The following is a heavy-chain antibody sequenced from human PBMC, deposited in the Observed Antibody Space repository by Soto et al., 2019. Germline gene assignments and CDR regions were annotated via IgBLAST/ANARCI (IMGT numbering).Heavy chain of an antibody. CDR3: APTEDN. V-gene: IGHV3-23*01. J-gene: IGHJ4*02. Sequence: EVQLLESGGGLVQRGGSLRLSCAASGFTFSSYAMSWVRQAPGKGLEWVSGISGSGAGTYYADSVKGRFTISRDNSKNMLYLEMSILRAEDTAVYYCAPTEDNWGQGTLVTVSS. CDR2: ISGSGAGT. CDR1: GFTFSSYA. D-gene: IGHD1-1*01.